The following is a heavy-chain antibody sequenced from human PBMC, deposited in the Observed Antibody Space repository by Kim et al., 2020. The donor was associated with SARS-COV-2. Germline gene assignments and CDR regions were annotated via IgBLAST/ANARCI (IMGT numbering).Heavy chain of an antibody. CDR3: ARDRAVGAPVVWYFDL. CDR1: GFTFSSYG. Sequence: GGSLRLSCAASGFTFSSYGMHWVRQAPGKGLEWVAVIWYDGSNKYYADSVKGRFTISRDNSKNTLYLQMNSLRAEDTAVYYCARDRAVGAPVVWYFDLWGRGTLVTVSS. CDR2: IWYDGSNK. V-gene: IGHV3-33*01. J-gene: IGHJ2*01. D-gene: IGHD1-26*01.